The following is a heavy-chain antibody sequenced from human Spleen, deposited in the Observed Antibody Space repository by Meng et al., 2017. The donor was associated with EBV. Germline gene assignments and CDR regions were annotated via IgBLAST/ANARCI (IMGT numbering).Heavy chain of an antibody. CDR2: ISSSSDYI. Sequence: EGLLAETGGGLVKPEVALRRSGAASGLSFSNDSMNWVGQAPGKGLDWVSAISSSSDYIFYADSVRGRFTISRDNAKNSLYLQRNSLRAEDTAMYYCTRTSLKSWGQGTLVTVSS. J-gene: IGHJ4*02. D-gene: IGHD4/OR15-4a*01. CDR1: GLSFSNDS. V-gene: IGHV3-21*01. CDR3: TRTSLKS.